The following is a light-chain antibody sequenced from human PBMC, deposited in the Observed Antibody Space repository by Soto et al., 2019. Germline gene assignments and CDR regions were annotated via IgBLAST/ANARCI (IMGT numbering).Light chain of an antibody. V-gene: IGKV3-20*01. CDR3: HQYDSSPIT. CDR1: QSVSSSY. J-gene: IGKJ4*01. CDR2: GAS. Sequence: EIVLTQSPGTLSLSPGERATLSCRASQSVSSSYLAWYQQKPGQAPRLLIYGASSRATGIPDRFSSSGSGTEFTLTISRLEPEDFAVYYCHQYDSSPITFGGGTKVEIK.